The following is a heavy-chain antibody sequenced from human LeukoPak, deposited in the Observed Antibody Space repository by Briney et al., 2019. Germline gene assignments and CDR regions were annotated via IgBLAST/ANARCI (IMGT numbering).Heavy chain of an antibody. CDR2: IWYDGSNK. D-gene: IGHD3-10*01. CDR3: ARDDYYGSGSYSAYYFDY. J-gene: IGHJ4*02. Sequence: GGSLRLSCAASGFTFSSYGMHWVRQAPGKGLEWVAVIWYDGSNKYYADSVKGRFTISRDNSKNTLYLQMNRLRAEDTAVYYCARDDYYGSGSYSAYYFDYWGQGTLVTVSS. CDR1: GFTFSSYG. V-gene: IGHV3-33*01.